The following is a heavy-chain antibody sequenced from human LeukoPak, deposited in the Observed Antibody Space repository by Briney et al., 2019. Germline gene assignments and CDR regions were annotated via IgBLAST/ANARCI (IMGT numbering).Heavy chain of an antibody. Sequence: GGSLRLSCAASGFTFSSYAMNWVRQAPGKGLEWVSGISGSGGTTYYADSVKGRFTISRDNSKNTVYLQMNSLRAEDTALYYCAKDIQGANWGQGTLVTVSS. CDR2: ISGSGGTT. CDR1: GFTFSSYA. CDR3: AKDIQGAN. V-gene: IGHV3-23*01. J-gene: IGHJ4*02. D-gene: IGHD5-18*01.